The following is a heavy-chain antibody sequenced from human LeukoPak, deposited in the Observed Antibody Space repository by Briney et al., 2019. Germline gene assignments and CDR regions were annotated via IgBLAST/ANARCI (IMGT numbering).Heavy chain of an antibody. Sequence: GGSLRLSCAASGFTFSSYAMSWVRQAPGKGLEWVSYISSSSSTIYYADSVKGRFTISRDNAKNSLYLQMNSLRAEDTAVYYCARRDEQWLSHWGQGTLVTVSS. CDR3: ARRDEQWLSH. V-gene: IGHV3-48*04. J-gene: IGHJ4*02. CDR2: ISSSSSTI. CDR1: GFTFSSYA. D-gene: IGHD6-19*01.